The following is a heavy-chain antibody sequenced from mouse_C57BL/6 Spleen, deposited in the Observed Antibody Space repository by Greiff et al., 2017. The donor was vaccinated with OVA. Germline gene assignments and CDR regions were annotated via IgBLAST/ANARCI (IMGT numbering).Heavy chain of an antibody. CDR2: IYPRDGST. D-gene: IGHD2-5*01. V-gene: IGHV1-85*01. J-gene: IGHJ4*01. Sequence: QVQLQQSGPELVKPGASVELSCKASGYTFTSYDINWVKQRPGQGLEWIGWIYPRDGSTKYNEKFKGKATLTVDTSSSTAYMELHSLTSEDSAVYFCARQSNYVGDYAMDYWGQGTSVTVSS. CDR1: GYTFTSYD. CDR3: ARQSNYVGDYAMDY.